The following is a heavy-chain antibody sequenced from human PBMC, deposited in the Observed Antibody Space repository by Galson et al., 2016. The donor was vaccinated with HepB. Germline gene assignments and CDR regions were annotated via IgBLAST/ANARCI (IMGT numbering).Heavy chain of an antibody. CDR1: GGSISRGSYY. Sequence: TLSLTCTVSGGSISRGSYYWSWIRQPAGKGLEWIGRIYTSGSTHYNPSLKSRFTISVYTSKNQFSLKLTSVTAADMAVYYCARDHVAPPIWFDPWGQGTLVTVSS. CDR3: ARDHVAPPIWFDP. V-gene: IGHV4-61*02. J-gene: IGHJ5*02. D-gene: IGHD5-12*01. CDR2: IYTSGST.